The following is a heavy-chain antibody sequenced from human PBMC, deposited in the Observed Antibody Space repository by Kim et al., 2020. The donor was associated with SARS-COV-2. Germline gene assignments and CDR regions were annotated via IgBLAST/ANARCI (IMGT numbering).Heavy chain of an antibody. CDR2: IYHSGST. Sequence: SETLSLTCAVSGGSISSSNWWSWVRQPPGKGLEWIGEIYHSGSTNYNPSLKSRVTISVDKSKNQFSLKLSSVTAADTAVYYCARARRIFGVVSARYYFDYWGQGTLVTVSS. CDR1: GGSISSSNW. J-gene: IGHJ4*02. V-gene: IGHV4-4*02. D-gene: IGHD3-3*01. CDR3: ARARRIFGVVSARYYFDY.